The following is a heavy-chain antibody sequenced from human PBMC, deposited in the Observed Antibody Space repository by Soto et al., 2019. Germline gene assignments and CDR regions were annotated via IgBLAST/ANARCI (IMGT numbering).Heavy chain of an antibody. CDR1: GGSISSGGYS. Sequence: QLQLQESGSGLVKPSQTLSLTCAVSGGSISSGGYSWSWIRQPPGKGLEWIGYIYHSGSTYSNPSLKSRVTISVDRSKNQSALKLSSVTAADTAVYYCAAGGGLPRYYWGQGTLVTVSS. CDR2: IYHSGST. CDR3: AAGGGLPRYY. J-gene: IGHJ4*02. V-gene: IGHV4-30-2*01. D-gene: IGHD5-12*01.